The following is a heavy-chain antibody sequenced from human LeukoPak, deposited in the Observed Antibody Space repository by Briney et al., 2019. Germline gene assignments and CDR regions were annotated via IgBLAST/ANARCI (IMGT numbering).Heavy chain of an antibody. J-gene: IGHJ5*02. D-gene: IGHD6-19*01. CDR1: GYTFTGYY. Sequence: GASVKVSCKASGYTFTGYYMHWVRQAPGQGLEWMGWINPNSGGTNYAQKFQGRVTMTRDTSISTVYMELSRLRSDDTAVYYCARGGYSSGWSLNNWFDPWGQGTLVTVSS. V-gene: IGHV1-2*02. CDR3: ARGGYSSGWSLNNWFDP. CDR2: INPNSGGT.